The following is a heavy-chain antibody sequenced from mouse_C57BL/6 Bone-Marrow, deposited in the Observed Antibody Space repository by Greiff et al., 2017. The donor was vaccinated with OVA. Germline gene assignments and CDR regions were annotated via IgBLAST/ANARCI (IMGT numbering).Heavy chain of an antibody. CDR1: GFTFSSYA. J-gene: IGHJ1*03. CDR3: ARGPWDWYFDV. Sequence: EVQRVESGGGLVKPGGSLKLSCAASGFTFSSYAMSWVRQTPEKRPEWVATISDGGSYTYYPDNVKGRFTISRDNAKNNLYLQMSHLKSEDTAMYYCARGPWDWYFDVWGTGTTVTVSS. CDR2: ISDGGSYT. V-gene: IGHV5-4*01.